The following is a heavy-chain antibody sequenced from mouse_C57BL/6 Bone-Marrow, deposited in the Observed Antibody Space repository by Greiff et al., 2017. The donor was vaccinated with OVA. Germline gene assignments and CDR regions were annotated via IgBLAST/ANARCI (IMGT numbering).Heavy chain of an antibody. CDR3: ARDGYSHSGFDY. D-gene: IGHD2-2*01. J-gene: IGHJ2*01. V-gene: IGHV5-16*01. CDR1: GFTFSDYY. CDR2: INYDGSST. Sequence: DVKLVEPEGGLVQPGSSMKLSCTASGFTFSDYYMAWVRQVPEKGLEWVANINYDGSSTYYLDSLKSRSILSRDNANNILYLQMSSLTSEDTATYYCARDGYSHSGFDYWGQGTTLTVSS.